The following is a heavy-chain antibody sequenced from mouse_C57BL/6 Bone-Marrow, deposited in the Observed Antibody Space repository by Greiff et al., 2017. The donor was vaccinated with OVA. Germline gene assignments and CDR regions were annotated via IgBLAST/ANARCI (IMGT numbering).Heavy chain of an antibody. Sequence: EVMLVESGEGLVKPGGSLKLSCAASGFTFSSYAMSWVRQTPEKRLEWVAYISSGGDYIYYADTVKGRFTISRDNARNTLYLQISSLKSEDTDMYYCTRLLDAMDYWGQGTSVTVSS. V-gene: IGHV5-9-1*02. J-gene: IGHJ4*01. D-gene: IGHD2-1*01. CDR1: GFTFSSYA. CDR2: ISSGGDYI. CDR3: TRLLDAMDY.